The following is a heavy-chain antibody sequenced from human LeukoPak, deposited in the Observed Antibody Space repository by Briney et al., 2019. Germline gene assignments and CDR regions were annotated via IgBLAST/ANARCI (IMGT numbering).Heavy chain of an antibody. CDR3: ARVGDEDAFDI. V-gene: IGHV3-21*01. J-gene: IGHJ3*02. Sequence: GGSLRLSCAASGFAFSRYTMNWVRQAPGKGLEWVSSITTSSLYIYYADSVKGRFTISRDNSKNTLYLQMGSLRAEDMAVSYCARVGDEDAFDIWGQGTMVTVSS. CDR1: GFAFSRYT. D-gene: IGHD2-21*01. CDR2: ITTSSLYI.